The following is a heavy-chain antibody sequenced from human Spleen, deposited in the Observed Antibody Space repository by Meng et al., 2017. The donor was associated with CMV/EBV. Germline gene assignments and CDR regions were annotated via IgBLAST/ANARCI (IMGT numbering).Heavy chain of an antibody. J-gene: IGHJ2*01. D-gene: IGHD3-10*01. V-gene: IGHV1-69-2*01. CDR1: GYTFSDYY. CDR2: VDPGDGET. Sequence: CKVSGYTFSDYYIHWVRQAPGRGLEWMGLVDPGDGETMYAEKFQGGVTIAADTSTDTAYMELSSLRSADTAVYYCATALSEGTYFYLWGRGTLVTVSS. CDR3: ATALSEGTYFYL.